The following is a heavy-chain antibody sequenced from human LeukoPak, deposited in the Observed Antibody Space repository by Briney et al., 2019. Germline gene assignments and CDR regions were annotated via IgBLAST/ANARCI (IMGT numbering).Heavy chain of an antibody. V-gene: IGHV4-39*07. CDR3: ARVSRVAGEWYFDL. Sequence: SETLSLTCTVSGGSISSSSYYWGWIRQPPGTGLEWIGSIYYSGSTYYNPSLKSRVTISVDTSKNQFSLKLSSVTAADTAVYYCARVSRVAGEWYFDLWGRGTLVTVSS. CDR2: IYYSGST. D-gene: IGHD6-19*01. J-gene: IGHJ2*01. CDR1: GGSISSSSYY.